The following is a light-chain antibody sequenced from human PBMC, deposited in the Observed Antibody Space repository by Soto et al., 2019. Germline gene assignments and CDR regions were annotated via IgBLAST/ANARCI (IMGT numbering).Light chain of an antibody. V-gene: IGLV2-14*01. CDR1: SSDVGGYNY. Sequence: QSVLTQPASVSGSPGQSITISCTGTSSDVGGYNYVSWYQQHPGKAPKLMIYDVSNRPSGVSNRFSGSKSGNTASPTISGLQAEDEADYYCSSYTSSIFYVFGTGTKVTVL. CDR3: SSYTSSIFYV. CDR2: DVS. J-gene: IGLJ1*01.